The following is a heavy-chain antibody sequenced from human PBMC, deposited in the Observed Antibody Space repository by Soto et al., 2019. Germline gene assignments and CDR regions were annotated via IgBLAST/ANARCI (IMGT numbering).Heavy chain of an antibody. V-gene: IGHV4-31*03. CDR3: ARAYYYGSGSYETFLDY. D-gene: IGHD3-10*01. CDR1: GGSISSGGYY. J-gene: IGHJ4*02. CDR2: IYYSGST. Sequence: SETLSLTCTVSGGSISSGGYYWSWIRQHPGKGLEWIGYIYYSGSTYYNTSLKSRVTISVDTSKNQFSLKLSSVTAADTAVYFCARAYYYGSGSYETFLDYWGQGTLVTVSS.